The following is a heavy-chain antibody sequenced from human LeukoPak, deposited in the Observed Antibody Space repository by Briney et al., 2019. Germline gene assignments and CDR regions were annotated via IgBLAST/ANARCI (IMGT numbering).Heavy chain of an antibody. CDR3: AKRGSGNYYFDY. V-gene: IGHV3-23*01. D-gene: IGHD1-26*01. J-gene: IGHJ4*02. CDR2: ISGSGGST. CDR1: GFTFSSYA. Sequence: GGSLRLSCAASGFTFSSYAMTWVRQAPGKGLEWVSAISGSGGSTYYADSVKGRFTISRDNSKNTLYLQMNSLRAEDTAVYYCAKRGSGNYYFDYWGQGTLVTVSS.